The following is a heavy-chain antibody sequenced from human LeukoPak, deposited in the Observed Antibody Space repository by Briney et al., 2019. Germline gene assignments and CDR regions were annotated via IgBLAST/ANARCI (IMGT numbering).Heavy chain of an antibody. V-gene: IGHV4-39*07. Sequence: SETLSLTCTVSGGSISSGTYYWGWIRQSPGKGLEWIGSIYYSGSTNYNPSLKSRVTISIDTSKNQFSLKLSSVTAADTAVYYCARGPRGYCVGGGCYRGEDYWGQGTLVTVSS. D-gene: IGHD2-15*01. CDR3: ARGPRGYCVGGGCYRGEDY. CDR1: GGSISSGTYY. CDR2: IYYSGST. J-gene: IGHJ4*02.